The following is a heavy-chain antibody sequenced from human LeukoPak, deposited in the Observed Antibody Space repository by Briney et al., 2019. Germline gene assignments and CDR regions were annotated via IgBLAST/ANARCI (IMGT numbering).Heavy chain of an antibody. D-gene: IGHD2-2*03. V-gene: IGHV4-30-4*01. CDR1: GGSITSGGYY. Sequence: SQTLSLTCTVSGGSITSGGYYWSWIRQPPGKGLEWIGYIYYSGSAYYSPSLKSRLTISVDTSKNQFSLKLSSVTAADTAVYYCARVVAGYCSSATCHRYTMDVWGQGTTVIVSS. CDR2: IYYSGSA. CDR3: ARVVAGYCSSATCHRYTMDV. J-gene: IGHJ6*02.